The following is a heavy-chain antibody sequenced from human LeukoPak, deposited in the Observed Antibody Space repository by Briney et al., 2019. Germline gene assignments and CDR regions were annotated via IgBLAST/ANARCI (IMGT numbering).Heavy chain of an antibody. J-gene: IGHJ4*02. Sequence: SETLSLTCTVSGGSISSYYWSWIRQPPGKGLEWIGYIYYSGSTNYNPSLKSRVTISVDTSKNQFSLKLSSVTAADTAVYYCARDRGQEVIAAAGNFDYWGQGTLVTVSS. CDR1: GGSISSYY. V-gene: IGHV4-59*01. CDR3: ARDRGQEVIAAAGNFDY. CDR2: IYYSGST. D-gene: IGHD6-13*01.